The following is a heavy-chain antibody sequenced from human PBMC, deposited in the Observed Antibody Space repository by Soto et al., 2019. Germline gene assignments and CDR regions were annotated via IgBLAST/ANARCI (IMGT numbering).Heavy chain of an antibody. CDR3: ARSTSVYSYGGGLDH. CDR2: IWYDGSKK. V-gene: IGHV3-33*01. D-gene: IGHD5-18*01. CDR1: GFVFGSYG. Sequence: QVQLVESGGGVVQPGRSLRLSCEGSGFVFGSYGLHWVRQAPGKGLEWVTVIWYDGSKKYYADSVKGLFTISRDNSKNTLYLQMNSLRAEDTAVYYCARSTSVYSYGGGLDHWGQGTLVTVSS. J-gene: IGHJ4*02.